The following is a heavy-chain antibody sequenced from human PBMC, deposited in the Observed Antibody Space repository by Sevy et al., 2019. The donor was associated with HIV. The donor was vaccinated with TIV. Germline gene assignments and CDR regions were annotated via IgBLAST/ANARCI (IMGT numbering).Heavy chain of an antibody. J-gene: IGHJ4*02. CDR2: TYYRSKWYN. CDR3: ARNPPYCTSTSCHFHY. CDR1: GDSVSSNSAA. D-gene: IGHD2-2*01. Sequence: KQSQTLSLTCAISGDSVSSNSAAWNWIRQSPSRGLEWLGRTYYRSKWYNDYAVSVKSRITINPDTSKNQSSLQLNSVTPEDTAVYYCARNPPYCTSTSCHFHYWGQGTLVTVSS. V-gene: IGHV6-1*01.